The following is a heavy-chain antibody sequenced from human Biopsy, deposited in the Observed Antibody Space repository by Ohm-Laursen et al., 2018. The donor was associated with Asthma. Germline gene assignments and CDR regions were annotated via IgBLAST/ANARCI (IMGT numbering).Heavy chain of an antibody. Sequence: SETLSLTCPVSGGSVSSDKYYWSWIRQPPGKGLEWIAYIFYSGATNYNPALKSRVAQSIDTSKSQFSLRLNSLSAADTAVYYCARGTIVAGIDYWGRGTLVTASS. CDR3: ARGTIVAGIDY. CDR2: IFYSGAT. J-gene: IGHJ4*02. D-gene: IGHD5-12*01. V-gene: IGHV4-61*01. CDR1: GGSVSSDKYY.